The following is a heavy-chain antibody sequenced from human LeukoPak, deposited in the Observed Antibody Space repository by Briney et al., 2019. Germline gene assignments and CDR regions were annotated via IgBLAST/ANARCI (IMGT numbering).Heavy chain of an antibody. Sequence: SETLSLTCTVSGGSISSYSWSWIRQPAGKGLEWIGRIYSSGSTNYNPSLKSRVTMSVDTSKNQFSLKMSSVTAADTAVYYCARVDSSSIIAYWGQGTLVTVSS. V-gene: IGHV4-4*07. CDR1: GGSISSYS. D-gene: IGHD6-13*01. CDR2: IYSSGST. CDR3: ARVDSSSIIAY. J-gene: IGHJ4*02.